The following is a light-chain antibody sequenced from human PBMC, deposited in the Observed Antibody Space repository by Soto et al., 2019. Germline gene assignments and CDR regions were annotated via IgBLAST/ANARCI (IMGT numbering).Light chain of an antibody. CDR1: QSVSGSF. CDR3: QNYGSSPWT. CDR2: GAA. V-gene: IGKV3-20*01. J-gene: IGKJ1*01. Sequence: EVVLTQSPGTLSLSPGERATLSCRASQSVSGSFLAWYQQKSGRAPRLLIYGAASRATGIPDRFSGSGSGTDFTLTIYRLEPEDVAVYYCQNYGSSPWTFGQGTKVDIK.